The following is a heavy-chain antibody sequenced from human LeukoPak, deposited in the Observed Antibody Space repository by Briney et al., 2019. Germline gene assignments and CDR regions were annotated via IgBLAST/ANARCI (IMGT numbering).Heavy chain of an antibody. CDR3: ARGHFDYDSTTYYYGGPMDV. J-gene: IGHJ6*03. D-gene: IGHD3-22*01. CDR1: GFTFSRYW. V-gene: IGHV3-74*01. Sequence: GGSLRLSCAASGFTFSRYWMSWVRQAPGKGLVWVSRINSDGSRTDYADSVKGRFISSRDNAKNTLYLQVNSLRAEDTAVYFCARGHFDYDSTTYYYGGPMDVWGKGTTVTISS. CDR2: INSDGSRT.